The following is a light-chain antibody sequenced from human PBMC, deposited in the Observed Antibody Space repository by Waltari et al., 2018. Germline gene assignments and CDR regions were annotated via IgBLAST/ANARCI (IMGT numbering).Light chain of an antibody. CDR1: QSLVHSDGNTY. CDR3: MQGTQWPRT. Sequence: DVVMTQSPLSLPVTLGQPASISCRSSQSLVHSDGNTYWNWFQQRPGQSPRRLIYKVSNRDSGVPDRFSGSGSGTDFTLKISRVEAEDVGVYYCMQGTQWPRTFGQGTKVQIK. V-gene: IGKV2-30*02. J-gene: IGKJ1*01. CDR2: KVS.